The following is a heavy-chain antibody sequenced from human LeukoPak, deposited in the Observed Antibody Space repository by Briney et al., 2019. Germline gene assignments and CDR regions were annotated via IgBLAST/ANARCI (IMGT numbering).Heavy chain of an antibody. D-gene: IGHD5-12*01. J-gene: IGHJ4*02. CDR3: ARYSGYDFGYFDY. V-gene: IGHV3-23*01. CDR1: GFTFSSYA. CDR2: ISGSGGST. Sequence: GGSLRLSCAASGFTFSSYAMSWVRQAPGRGLEWVSAISGSGGSTYYADSVKGRFTISRDNSKNTLYLQMNSLRAEDTAVYYCARYSGYDFGYFDYWGQGTLVTVSS.